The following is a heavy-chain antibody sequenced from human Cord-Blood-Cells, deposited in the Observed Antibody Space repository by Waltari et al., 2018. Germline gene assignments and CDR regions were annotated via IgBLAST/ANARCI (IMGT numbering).Heavy chain of an antibody. D-gene: IGHD1-7*01. Sequence: EVQVLEAGGGLVQPGGSLRLSCAASGFTFSSYAMSWVRLAPGKGLEWVSAISGSGGSTYYADSVKGLFTRSRDNSKNTLYLQMNSLRAEDTAVYYCAKDLTGTLDYFDYWGQGTLVTVSS. CDR3: AKDLTGTLDYFDY. CDR1: GFTFSSYA. V-gene: IGHV3-23*01. CDR2: ISGSGGST. J-gene: IGHJ4*02.